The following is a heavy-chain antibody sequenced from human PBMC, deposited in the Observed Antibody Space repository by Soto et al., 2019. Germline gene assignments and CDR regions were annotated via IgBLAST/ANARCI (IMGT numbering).Heavy chain of an antibody. D-gene: IGHD3-9*01. J-gene: IGHJ4*02. V-gene: IGHV3-33*01. Sequence: PVGSLRLSCAASGFTFSSYGMHWVRQAPGKGLEWVAVIWYDGSNKYYADSVKGRFTISRDNSKNTLYLQMNSLRAEDTAVYYCAREEGVLRYFDWLSPTEYYFDYWGQGTLVTVSS. CDR3: AREEGVLRYFDWLSPTEYYFDY. CDR1: GFTFSSYG. CDR2: IWYDGSNK.